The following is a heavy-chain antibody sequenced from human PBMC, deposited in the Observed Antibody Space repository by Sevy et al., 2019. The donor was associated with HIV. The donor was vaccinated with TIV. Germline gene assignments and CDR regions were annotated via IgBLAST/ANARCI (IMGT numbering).Heavy chain of an antibody. Sequence: SQTLSLTCAISGDSVSSNSAAWNWIRQSPSRGLEWLGRTNYRSKWYNDYAVSVKSRITINPDTSKNQFSLQLNSVTPEETAVYYCARDRWELLHNYFDYWGQGTLVTVSS. CDR2: TNYRSKWYN. CDR1: GDSVSSNSAA. J-gene: IGHJ4*02. V-gene: IGHV6-1*01. CDR3: ARDRWELLHNYFDY. D-gene: IGHD1-26*01.